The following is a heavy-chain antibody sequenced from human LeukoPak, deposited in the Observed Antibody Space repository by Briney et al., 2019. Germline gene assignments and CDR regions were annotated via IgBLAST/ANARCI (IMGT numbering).Heavy chain of an antibody. CDR2: INHNGNVN. CDR1: GFTFSSYW. J-gene: IGHJ6*02. Sequence: GGSLRLSCAASGFTFSSYWMNWARQAPGKGPEWVASINHNGNVNYYVDSVKGRFTISRDNAKNSLYLQMSNLRAEDTAVYFCARGGGLDVWGQGATVTVSS. CDR3: ARGGGLDV. V-gene: IGHV3-7*03. D-gene: IGHD3-16*01.